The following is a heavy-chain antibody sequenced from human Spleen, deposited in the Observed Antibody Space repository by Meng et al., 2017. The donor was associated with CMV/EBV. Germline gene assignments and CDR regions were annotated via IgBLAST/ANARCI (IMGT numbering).Heavy chain of an antibody. CDR3: AKSSERSGYYFGDYIDY. V-gene: IGHV3-9*03. CDR2: ISSNGRFI. D-gene: IGHD3-3*01. Sequence: GESLKISCEVSGITFDEYAMHWVRQVPGKGLEWVSHISSNGRFIGYADSVQGRFTISRDNAKNSLYLQMNSLRAEDMALYYCAKSSERSGYYFGDYIDYWGQGTLVTVSS. CDR1: GITFDEYA. J-gene: IGHJ4*02.